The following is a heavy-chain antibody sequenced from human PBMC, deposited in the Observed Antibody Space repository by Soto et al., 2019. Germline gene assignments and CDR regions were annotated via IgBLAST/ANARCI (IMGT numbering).Heavy chain of an antibody. CDR3: ARNQPQRYCSGGTCRPAYGMDV. Sequence: SETLSLTCTVSGGSISSDSFYWAWIRQPPGKGLEWIGIIYYSGDTYYNPSLAGRLTMSVDTSNQFSLTLRSVTAADTALYYCARNQPQRYCSGGTCRPAYGMDVWGQGTTVTVS. CDR1: GGSISSDSFY. V-gene: IGHV4-39*01. D-gene: IGHD2-15*01. J-gene: IGHJ6*02. CDR2: IYYSGDT.